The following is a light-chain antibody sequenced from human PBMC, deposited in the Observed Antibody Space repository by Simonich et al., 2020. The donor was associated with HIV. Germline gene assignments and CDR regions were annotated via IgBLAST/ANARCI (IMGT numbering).Light chain of an antibody. J-gene: IGLJ2*01. V-gene: IGLV2-11*01. Sequence: QSALTQPRSVSGSPGQSVTISCPGTSSDVGGYNYVSWYLQHPGKAPKRIIYDVSKRPSGVPDRFSGSKSDNTASRTISGLQAEDEADYYCSSYTSSSTLVFGGGTKLTVL. CDR3: SSYTSSSTLV. CDR2: DVS. CDR1: SSDVGGYNY.